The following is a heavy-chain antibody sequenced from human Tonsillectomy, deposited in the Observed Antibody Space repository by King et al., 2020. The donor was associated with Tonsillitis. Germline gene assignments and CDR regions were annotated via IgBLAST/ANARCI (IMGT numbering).Heavy chain of an antibody. V-gene: IGHV1-2*02. D-gene: IGHD6-19*01. J-gene: IGHJ5*02. CDR3: ARDGSPIGYSSGWYGWWDQNWFDP. Sequence: QLVQSGAEVKKPGASVKVSCKASGYTFTGYYMHWVRQAPGQGLEWMGWINPNSGGTNYAQKFQGRVTMTRDTSISTAYMELSRLRSDDTAVYYCARDGSPIGYSSGWYGWWDQNWFDPWGQGTLVTVSS. CDR2: INPNSGGT. CDR1: GYTFTGYY.